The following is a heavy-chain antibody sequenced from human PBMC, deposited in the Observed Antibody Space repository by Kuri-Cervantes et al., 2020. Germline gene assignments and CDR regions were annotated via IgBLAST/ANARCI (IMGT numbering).Heavy chain of an antibody. J-gene: IGHJ6*02. CDR1: GGSISSSNW. CDR3: ARFAVRGVKPNYYYGMDV. Sequence: GSLRLSCAVSGGSISSSNWWSWVRQPPGKGLEWIGEIYHSGSTNYNPSLKSRVTISVDTSKNQFSLKLSSVTAADTAVYYCARFAVRGVKPNYYYGMDVWGQGTTVTVSS. V-gene: IGHV4-4*02. D-gene: IGHD3-10*01. CDR2: IYHSGST.